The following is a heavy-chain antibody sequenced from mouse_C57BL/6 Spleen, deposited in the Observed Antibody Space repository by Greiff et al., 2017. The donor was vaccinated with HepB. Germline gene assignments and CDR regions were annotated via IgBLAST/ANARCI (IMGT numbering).Heavy chain of an antibody. D-gene: IGHD2-4*01. CDR1: GYTFTSYG. Sequence: QVQLQQSGAELARPGASVKLSCKASGYTFTSYGISWVKQRTGQGLEWIGEIYPRSGNTYYNEKFKGKATLTADKSSSTAYMELRSLTSEDAAVYFCARGRNYDYDEAWFAYWGQGTLVTVSA. CDR2: IYPRSGNT. V-gene: IGHV1-81*01. J-gene: IGHJ3*01. CDR3: ARGRNYDYDEAWFAY.